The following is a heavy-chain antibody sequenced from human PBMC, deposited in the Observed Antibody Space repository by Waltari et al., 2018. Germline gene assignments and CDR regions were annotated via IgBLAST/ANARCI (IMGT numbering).Heavy chain of an antibody. V-gene: IGHV1-69*06. J-gene: IGHJ4*02. D-gene: IGHD3-22*01. Sequence: QVQLLQSGAEVKKPGSSVKLSCQASGGPFSTYGISWVRQAPGQRLEWMGKISPFFGSPDYAENFQSRITITADKSTTTTYLELSSLRSDDTAVYYCARIPYYYDKAPLDSWGQGTLVTVSP. CDR1: GGPFSTYG. CDR3: ARIPYYYDKAPLDS. CDR2: ISPFFGSP.